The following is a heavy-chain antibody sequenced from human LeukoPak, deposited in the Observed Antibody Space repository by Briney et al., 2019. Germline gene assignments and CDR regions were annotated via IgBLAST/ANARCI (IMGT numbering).Heavy chain of an antibody. D-gene: IGHD3-16*01. J-gene: IGHJ4*02. CDR3: AKDAYRFSYGN. CDR2: LTGSGSSK. Sequence: GGSLRLSCAASGFTFSTFAMSWVRQAPRKGLEWVSTLTGSGSSKYYADSVKGRFTISRDNSKNTLYLQMNSLRGDDTAVYYCAKDAYRFSYGNWGQGTLVTVSS. CDR1: GFTFSTFA. V-gene: IGHV3-23*01.